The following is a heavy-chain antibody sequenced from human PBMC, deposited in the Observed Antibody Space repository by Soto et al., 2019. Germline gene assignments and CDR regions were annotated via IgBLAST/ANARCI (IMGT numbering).Heavy chain of an antibody. CDR3: AAGTGYPPAHLWFAP. V-gene: IGHV5-10-1*01. Sequence: PGESLKISCKGSGHTFTSYWINWVRQMPGKGLEWMGRVYPTTSSYRNYSPSFEGHVTISADKSISTVYLQWSSLKASDTAMYYCAAGTGYPPAHLWFAPWGQGTLVTVSS. CDR2: VYPTTSSYR. D-gene: IGHD5-18*01. CDR1: GHTFTSYW. J-gene: IGHJ5*02.